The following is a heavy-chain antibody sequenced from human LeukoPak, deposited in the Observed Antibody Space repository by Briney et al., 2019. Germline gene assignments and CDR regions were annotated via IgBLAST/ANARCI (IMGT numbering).Heavy chain of an antibody. J-gene: IGHJ1*01. CDR2: ISGSGGST. CDR3: VRDLGYSLGARSP. Sequence: RGSLRLSCTGSGFTFSTYAMSWVRQAPGKGLEWVSVISGSGGSTYYADPVKGGFTISRDNSKNTLYLQMSSLRAEDTAVYYCVRDLGYSLGARSPWGQGTLVTVSS. CDR1: GFTFSTYA. D-gene: IGHD5-12*01. V-gene: IGHV3-23*01.